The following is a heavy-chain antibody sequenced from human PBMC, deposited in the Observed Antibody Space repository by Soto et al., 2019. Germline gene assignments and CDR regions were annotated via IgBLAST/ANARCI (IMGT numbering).Heavy chain of an antibody. Sequence: PSGRTDITSASSGGCVWISEDDGGWIRQPPGKGLEWIGSIYYSGSTYYNPSLKSRVTISVDTSKNQFSLKLSSVTAADTAVYYCARLVYDSSGYRPGWGQGTLVTVSS. CDR2: IYYSGST. D-gene: IGHD3-22*01. J-gene: IGHJ4*02. V-gene: IGHV4-39*01. CDR3: ARLVYDSSGYRPG. CDR1: GGCVWISEDD.